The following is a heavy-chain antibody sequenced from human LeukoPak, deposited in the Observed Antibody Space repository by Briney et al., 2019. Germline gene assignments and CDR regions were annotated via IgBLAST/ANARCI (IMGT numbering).Heavy chain of an antibody. CDR1: GFTFGSYA. V-gene: IGHV3-64D*06. J-gene: IGHJ4*02. CDR3: VKAAVTWIYFPHFDY. Sequence: PGGSLRLSCSASGFTFGSYAMHWVRQAPGKGLEYVSAISSNGGSTYYADSVKGRFTISRDNSKNTLYLQMSSLRAEDTAVYYCVKAAVTWIYFPHFDYWGQGTLVTVSS. D-gene: IGHD5-12*01. CDR2: ISSNGGST.